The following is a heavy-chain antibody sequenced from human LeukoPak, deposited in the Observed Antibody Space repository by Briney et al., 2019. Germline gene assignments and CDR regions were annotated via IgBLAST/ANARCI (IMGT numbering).Heavy chain of an antibody. Sequence: ASVKVSCKASGYTFTGYYMHWVRQAPGQGLEWMGWINPNSGGTNYAQKFQGRVTMTRDTSISTAYMELSRLRSDATAVYYCARDRGYNWNYHWFDPWGQGTLVTVSS. CDR3: ARDRGYNWNYHWFDP. V-gene: IGHV1-2*02. J-gene: IGHJ5*02. D-gene: IGHD1-7*01. CDR2: INPNSGGT. CDR1: GYTFTGYY.